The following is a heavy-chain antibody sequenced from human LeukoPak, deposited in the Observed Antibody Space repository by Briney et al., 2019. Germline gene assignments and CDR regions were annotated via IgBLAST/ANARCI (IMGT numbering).Heavy chain of an antibody. CDR1: GGTFSSYA. CDR3: ARDMTTVVTVTLDAFDI. V-gene: IGHV1-2*02. D-gene: IGHD4-23*01. Sequence: GASVKVSCKASGGTFSSYAISWVRQAPGQGLEWMGWINPNSGGTNYAQKFQGRVTMTRDTSISTAYMELRSLRSDDTAVYYCARDMTTVVTVTLDAFDIWGQGTMVTVSS. CDR2: INPNSGGT. J-gene: IGHJ3*02.